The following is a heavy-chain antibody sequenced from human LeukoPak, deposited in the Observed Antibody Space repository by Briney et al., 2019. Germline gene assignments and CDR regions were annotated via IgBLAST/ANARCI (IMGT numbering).Heavy chain of an antibody. D-gene: IGHD2-15*01. V-gene: IGHV4-30-2*01. Sequence: PSETLSLTCAVYGGSFSSYYWSWIRQPPGKGLEWIGYIYHSGSTYYNPSLKSRVTISVDRSKNQFSLKLSSVTAADTAVYYCARAPPYCSGGSCFSYYFDYWGQGTLVTVSS. CDR3: ARAPPYCSGGSCFSYYFDY. CDR2: IYHSGST. J-gene: IGHJ4*02. CDR1: GGSFSSYY.